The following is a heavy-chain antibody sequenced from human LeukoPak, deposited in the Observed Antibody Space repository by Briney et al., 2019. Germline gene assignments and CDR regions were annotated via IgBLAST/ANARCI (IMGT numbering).Heavy chain of an antibody. CDR1: GFTVRSNY. CDR2: IYSYGTT. CDR3: ARGGYDILTGFTYYYYYMDV. J-gene: IGHJ6*03. V-gene: IGHV3-53*01. Sequence: PGGSLRLSCAASGFTVRSNYMSWVRQAPGKGLEWVSEIYSYGTTYYAASVKGRFGISRDNSKNTVDLQMNSLRAEDTALYHCARGGYDILTGFTYYYYYMDVWGKGTTVTISS. D-gene: IGHD3-9*01.